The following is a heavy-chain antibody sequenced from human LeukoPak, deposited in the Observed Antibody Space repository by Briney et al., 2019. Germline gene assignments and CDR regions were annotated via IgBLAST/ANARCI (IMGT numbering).Heavy chain of an antibody. CDR2: IIPILGIA. Sequence: SVKVSCKASGGTFSSYAISWVRQAPGQGLEWMGRIIPILGIANYAQKFQGRVTITADKSTITAYMELSSLRSGDTAVYYCARGDIVGATPISFDIWGQGTMVTVSS. CDR3: ARGDIVGATPISFDI. J-gene: IGHJ3*02. V-gene: IGHV1-69*04. D-gene: IGHD1-26*01. CDR1: GGTFSSYA.